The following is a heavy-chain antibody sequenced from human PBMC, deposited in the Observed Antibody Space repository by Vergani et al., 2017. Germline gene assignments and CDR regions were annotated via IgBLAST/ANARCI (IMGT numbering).Heavy chain of an antibody. Sequence: EVQLLESGGGLVQPGGSLRLSCAASGFTFSSYAMSWVRQAPGKGLEWVSAISGSGGSTYYADSVKGRFTISRVNSKNTLYLQMNSLRAEDTAVYYCAKDKGLWFGEFPVHYWGQGTLVTVSS. CDR1: GFTFSSYA. V-gene: IGHV3-23*01. CDR3: AKDKGLWFGEFPVHY. D-gene: IGHD3-10*01. CDR2: ISGSGGST. J-gene: IGHJ4*02.